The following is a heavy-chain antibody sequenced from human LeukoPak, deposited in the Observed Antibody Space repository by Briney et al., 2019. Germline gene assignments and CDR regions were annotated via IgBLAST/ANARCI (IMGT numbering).Heavy chain of an antibody. CDR1: GYTFTSYD. CDR3: ARVSGSSWFSDY. J-gene: IGHJ4*02. Sequence: ASVKVSCKASGYTFTSYDINWVRQATGQGLEWMGWMNPNSGNTGYAQKFQGRVTMTRNTSISTAYMELSSLRSDDTAVYYCARVSGSSWFSDYWGQGTLVTVSS. D-gene: IGHD6-13*01. CDR2: MNPNSGNT. V-gene: IGHV1-8*01.